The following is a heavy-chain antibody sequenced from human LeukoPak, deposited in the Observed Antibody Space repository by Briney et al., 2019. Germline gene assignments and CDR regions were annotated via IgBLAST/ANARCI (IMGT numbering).Heavy chain of an antibody. D-gene: IGHD6-6*01. CDR1: GYTFTSYG. CDR2: ISAYNGNT. J-gene: IGHJ6*03. Sequence: GASVKVSCKASGYTFTSYGISWVRQAPGQGLEWMGWISAYNGNTNYAQKLQGRVTMTTDTSTSTAYMELRSLRSDDTAVYYCARDRIAARGYYYYYYMDVWGKGTTVTVSS. CDR3: ARDRIAARGYYYYYYMDV. V-gene: IGHV1-18*01.